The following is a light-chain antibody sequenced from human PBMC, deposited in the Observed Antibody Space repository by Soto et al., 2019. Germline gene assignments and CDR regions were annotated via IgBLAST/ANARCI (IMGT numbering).Light chain of an antibody. CDR1: SSDVGGYNY. CDR3: SSYTSSSTLDV. J-gene: IGLJ1*01. V-gene: IGLV2-14*01. CDR2: DVS. Sequence: SALTQPASVSGSPGQSITISCTGTSSDVGGYNYVSWYQQHPGKAPKLMIYDVSNRPSGVSNRFSGSKSGNTASLTISGLQAEDEADYYSSSYTSSSTLDVFGTGTKLTVL.